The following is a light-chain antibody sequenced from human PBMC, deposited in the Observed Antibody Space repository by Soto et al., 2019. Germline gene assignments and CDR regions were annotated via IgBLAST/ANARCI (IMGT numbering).Light chain of an antibody. V-gene: IGLV1-47*01. CDR2: RNN. CDR1: SSNIGSNY. Sequence: QSVLTQPPSASGTPGQRVTISCSGSSSNIGSNYVFWYQQLPGTAPKLLIYRNNQRPSGVPDRVSGSKSGTSASLAISGLRSEDEADYYCAAWDDSLSGPVFDGGTKLTVL. CDR3: AAWDDSLSGPV. J-gene: IGLJ3*02.